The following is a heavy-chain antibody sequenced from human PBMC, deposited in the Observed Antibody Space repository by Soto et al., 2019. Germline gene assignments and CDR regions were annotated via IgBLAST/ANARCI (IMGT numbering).Heavy chain of an antibody. D-gene: IGHD1-20*01. Sequence: GEALKISCKGSGYSFTSYWLGCVRHMPGKGLEWMGIIYPGDSDTRYSPSFQGQVTISADKSISTAYLQWSSMKASDTAMYYCARYSWQRVGDYNWFDYWGRRTLVTVSS. CDR2: IYPGDSDT. V-gene: IGHV5-51*01. J-gene: IGHJ4*02. CDR1: GYSFTSYW. CDR3: ARYSWQRVGDYNWFDY.